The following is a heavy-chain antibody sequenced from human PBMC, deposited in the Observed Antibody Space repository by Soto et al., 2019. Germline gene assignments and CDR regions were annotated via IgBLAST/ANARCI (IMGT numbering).Heavy chain of an antibody. D-gene: IGHD3-16*01. CDR1: GFTFSDYG. Sequence: EVQLVESGGGLVQPGGSLRLSCVASGFTFSDYGMNWVRQAPGKGLEWLAYISTTTSTKYYADSVKGRFTISRDNTRNSLYLQMNSLRDEDTAEYYCATQLIWGKGVVHWGQGTLVTVSS. V-gene: IGHV3-48*02. CDR3: ATQLIWGKGVVH. J-gene: IGHJ5*02. CDR2: ISTTTSTK.